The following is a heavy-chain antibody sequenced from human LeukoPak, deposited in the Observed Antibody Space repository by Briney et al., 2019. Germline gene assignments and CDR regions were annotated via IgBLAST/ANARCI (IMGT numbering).Heavy chain of an antibody. CDR1: GFTFTSYS. J-gene: IGHJ4*02. Sequence: GGSLRLSCAASGFTFTSYSMNWVRQAPGKGLEWVSTISGGGGSTYYADSVKGRFTISRDNSKNTLYLQVNSLRAEDTAVYYCAKGSSPFDYWGQGTLVTVSS. V-gene: IGHV3-23*01. CDR3: AKGSSPFDY. D-gene: IGHD6-13*01. CDR2: ISGGGGST.